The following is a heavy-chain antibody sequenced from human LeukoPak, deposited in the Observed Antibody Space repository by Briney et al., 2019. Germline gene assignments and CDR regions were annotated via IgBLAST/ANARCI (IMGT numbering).Heavy chain of an antibody. CDR1: GGSIRSYD. CDR2: ISYTGST. J-gene: IGHJ3*02. CDR3: VRVGGSPLGVLDI. Sequence: PSETLSLTCIVSGGSIRSYDWSWIRQPPGKGLEWIGYISYTGSTNYNPSLKSRVTMSGDTPKNQFSLKLSSVTAADTAVYYCVRVGGSPLGVLDIWGQGTMVTVSS. V-gene: IGHV4-59*01.